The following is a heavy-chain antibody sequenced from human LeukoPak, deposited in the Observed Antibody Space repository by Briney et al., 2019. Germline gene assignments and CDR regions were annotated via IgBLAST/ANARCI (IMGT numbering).Heavy chain of an antibody. CDR1: GFTLRSYG. V-gene: IGHV3-30*18. CDR3: AKDSRGFDSTWSLGY. J-gene: IGHJ4*02. CDR2: ISYDGSDK. Sequence: GGSLRLSCAASGFTLRSYGMHWVRQAPGKGPEWVAGISYDGSDKYYPDSVKGRFSISRDNSKNTLYLQMNSLRAEDTAVYYCAKDSRGFDSTWSLGYWGQGTLVTVSS. D-gene: IGHD6-13*01.